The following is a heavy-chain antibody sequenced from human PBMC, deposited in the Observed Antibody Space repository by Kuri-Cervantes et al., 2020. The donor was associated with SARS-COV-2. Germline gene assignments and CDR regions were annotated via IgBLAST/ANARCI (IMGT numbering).Heavy chain of an antibody. V-gene: IGHV4-34*01. J-gene: IGHJ6*03. Sequence: GSLRLSCAVYGGSFSGYYWSWIRQPPGKGLEWIGSIYYSGSTYYNPSLKSRVTISVDTSKNQFSLKLSSVTAADTAVYYCARNSGYSSGWFYYYYYMDVWGKGTTVTVSS. D-gene: IGHD6-19*01. CDR2: IYYSGST. CDR1: GGSFSGYY. CDR3: ARNSGYSSGWFYYYYYMDV.